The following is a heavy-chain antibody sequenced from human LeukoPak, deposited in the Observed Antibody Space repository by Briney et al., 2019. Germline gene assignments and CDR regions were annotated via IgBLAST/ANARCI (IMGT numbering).Heavy chain of an antibody. CDR1: GYSISSCYY. V-gene: IGHV4-38-2*01. CDR2: IYHSGST. D-gene: IGHD1-26*01. CDR3: ARHEVGAANFDY. J-gene: IGHJ4*02. Sequence: PSETLSLTCAVYGYSISSCYYWGWIRQPPGKGLEWIGSIYHSGSTYYNPSLKSRVTISVDTSKNQFSLKLSSVTAADTAVYYCARHEVGAANFDYWGQGTLVTVSS.